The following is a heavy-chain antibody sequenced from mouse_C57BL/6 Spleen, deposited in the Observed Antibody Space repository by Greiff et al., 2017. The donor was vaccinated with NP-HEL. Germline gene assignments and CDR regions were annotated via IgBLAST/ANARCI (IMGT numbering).Heavy chain of an antibody. Sequence: VQLQQSGAELAKPGASVKLSCKASGYTFTSYWMHWVKQRPGQGLEWIGYINPSSGYTKYNQKFKDKATLTAEKSSSTAYMQLSSLTYEDSAVYYCARYFTTVESYAMDYWGQGTSVTVSS. V-gene: IGHV1-7*01. D-gene: IGHD1-1*01. J-gene: IGHJ4*01. CDR2: INPSSGYT. CDR3: ARYFTTVESYAMDY. CDR1: GYTFTSYW.